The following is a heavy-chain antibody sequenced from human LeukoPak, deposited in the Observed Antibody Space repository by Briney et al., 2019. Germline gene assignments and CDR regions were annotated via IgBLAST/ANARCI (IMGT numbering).Heavy chain of an antibody. CDR2: INPNSGDT. CDR1: GYTFTGYY. V-gene: IGHV1-2*02. CDR3: ARVAHNYDLLTGYYPYLDYFDF. Sequence: ASVKVSCKASGYTFTGYYLHWVRQAPGQGPEWMGWINPNSGDTNYAQKFQGRVTMTRDTSISTAYMELSRLRSDDTAVFYCARVAHNYDLLTGYYPYLDYFDFWGQGTLVTVSS. J-gene: IGHJ4*02. D-gene: IGHD3-9*01.